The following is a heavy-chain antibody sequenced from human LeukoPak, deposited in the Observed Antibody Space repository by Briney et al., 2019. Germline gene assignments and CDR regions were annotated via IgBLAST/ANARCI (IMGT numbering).Heavy chain of an antibody. J-gene: IGHJ1*01. D-gene: IGHD4-17*01. CDR1: GDSIGSNSYY. Sequence: SETLSLTCTVSGDSIGSNSYYWGWIRQPPGKGLEWIGEINHSGSSNYNPSLKSRVTISVDTSKNQFSLKLSSVTAADTAVYYCARGEDGDYYFQHWGQGTLVTVSS. CDR3: ARGEDGDYYFQH. V-gene: IGHV4-39*07. CDR2: INHSGSS.